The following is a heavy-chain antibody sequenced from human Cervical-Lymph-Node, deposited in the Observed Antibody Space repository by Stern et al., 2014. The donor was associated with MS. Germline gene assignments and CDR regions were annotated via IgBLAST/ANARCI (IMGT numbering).Heavy chain of an antibody. CDR3: ASDKRHSYGTIFEY. J-gene: IGHJ4*02. CDR1: GDSMSSGDYY. CDR2: IYHSGST. Sequence: VQLVESGPGLVKPSQTLSLTCTVSGDSMSSGDYYWSWIRQHPGKGLEWIGYIYHSGSTHYNPSLKSRVIISVDTSKNQFSLNLSSVTAADAAVYYCASDKRHSYGTIFEYWGQGTLVTVSS. V-gene: IGHV4-31*03. D-gene: IGHD5-18*01.